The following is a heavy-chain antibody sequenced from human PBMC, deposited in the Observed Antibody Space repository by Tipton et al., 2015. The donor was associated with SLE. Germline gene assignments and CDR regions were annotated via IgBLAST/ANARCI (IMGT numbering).Heavy chain of an antibody. Sequence: SLRLSCTASGFIFGDYAMSWVRQAPGKGLEWVGFVRSKAYGGTTEYAASVKGRFTISRDDSKTIAYLQMNSLKTEDTAVYYCTALWFGEFKRFDYWGQGTLVTVSS. J-gene: IGHJ4*02. D-gene: IGHD3-10*01. CDR2: VRSKAYGGTT. V-gene: IGHV3-49*04. CDR3: TALWFGEFKRFDY. CDR1: GFIFGDYA.